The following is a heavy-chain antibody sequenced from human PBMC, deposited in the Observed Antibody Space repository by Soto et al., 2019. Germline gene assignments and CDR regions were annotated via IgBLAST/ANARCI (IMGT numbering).Heavy chain of an antibody. Sequence: ASVKVSCKASGYTFTSYGISWVRQAPGQGLEWMGWISAYNGNTNYAQKLQGRVTMTTDTSTSTAYMELRSLRSDDTAVYYCARVESYSSSWYYPSPNDDWGQGTLVTVSS. CDR2: ISAYNGNT. CDR1: GYTFTSYG. J-gene: IGHJ4*02. D-gene: IGHD6-13*01. CDR3: ARVESYSSSWYYPSPNDD. V-gene: IGHV1-18*01.